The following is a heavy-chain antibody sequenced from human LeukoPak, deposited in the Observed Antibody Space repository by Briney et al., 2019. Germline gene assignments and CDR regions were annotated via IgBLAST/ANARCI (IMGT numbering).Heavy chain of an antibody. J-gene: IGHJ6*03. CDR3: ARVRDGFYYMDV. CDR2: ISYNGGRK. Sequence: PGGSLRLSCVASGFSFSGYAIHWVRQAPGKGLEWVALISYNGGRKDYADSVKGRFTISRDNAKNSLYLQMNSLRAEDTAVYYCARVRDGFYYMDVWGKGTTVTVSS. CDR1: GFSFSGYA. V-gene: IGHV3-30*04. D-gene: IGHD5-24*01.